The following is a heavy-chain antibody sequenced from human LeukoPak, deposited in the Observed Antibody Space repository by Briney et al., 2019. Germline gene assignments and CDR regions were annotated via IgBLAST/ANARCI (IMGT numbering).Heavy chain of an antibody. CDR1: GFTLSSYG. Sequence: PGRSLRLSCAASGFTLSSYGMHWVRQAPGKGLEWVAVIWYDGSNKYYADSVKGRFTISRDNSKNTLYLQMNSLRAEDTAVYYCAKRTMRGEGVYFDYWGQGTLVTVSS. J-gene: IGHJ4*02. CDR2: IWYDGSNK. V-gene: IGHV3-33*06. CDR3: AKRTMRGEGVYFDY. D-gene: IGHD1-14*01.